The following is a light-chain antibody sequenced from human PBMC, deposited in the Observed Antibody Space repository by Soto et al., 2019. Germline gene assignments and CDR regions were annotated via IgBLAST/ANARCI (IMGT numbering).Light chain of an antibody. Sequence: QSALTQPASVSGSPGQSVTISCTGASSDVGGNDYVSWYQQHPGKAPKLILYEVNNRPSGVSNHFSGSKSGNTASLIISGLQADDEADYYCSSYSPTSTLVFGSGTKLTVL. CDR3: SSYSPTSTLV. CDR2: EVN. J-gene: IGLJ1*01. CDR1: SSDVGGNDY. V-gene: IGLV2-14*01.